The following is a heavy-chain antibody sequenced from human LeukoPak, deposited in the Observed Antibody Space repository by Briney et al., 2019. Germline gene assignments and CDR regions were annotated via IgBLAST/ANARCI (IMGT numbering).Heavy chain of an antibody. CDR1: GGSISTYY. CDR3: ARGGGYASPIGY. V-gene: IGHV4-59*01. CDR2: IYHSGST. J-gene: IGHJ4*02. D-gene: IGHD5-12*01. Sequence: SETLSLTCTLSGGSISTYYWNWIRQPPGKGLEWIGYIYHSGSTNYNPSLKSRVTISVDTSKSQFSLKLSSVTAADTAVYYCARGGGYASPIGYWGQGALVTVSS.